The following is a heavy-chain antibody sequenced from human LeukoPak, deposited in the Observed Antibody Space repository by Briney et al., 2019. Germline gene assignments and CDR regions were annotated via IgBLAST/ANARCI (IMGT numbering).Heavy chain of an antibody. J-gene: IGHJ6*03. CDR1: GYTFTGYY. CDR3: ARAAYSNYGGYYYYMDV. V-gene: IGHV1-2*02. CDR2: INPNRGGT. Sequence: ASVKVSCKASGYTFTGYYMHWVRQAPGQGLEWMGWINPNRGGTNYAQKFQGRVTMTRDTSSSTAYMELSRLRSDDTAVYYSARAAYSNYGGYYYYMDVWGKGTTVTVSS. D-gene: IGHD4-11*01.